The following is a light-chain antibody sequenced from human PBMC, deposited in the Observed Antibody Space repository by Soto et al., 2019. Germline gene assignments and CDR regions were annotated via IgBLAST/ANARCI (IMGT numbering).Light chain of an antibody. J-gene: IGKJ1*01. V-gene: IGKV3-20*01. CDR3: QQYGSSLT. CDR2: GAA. Sequence: MVLPQYIGALSLSPGARATLSCMAAPRVSTSYLAWYQQKPGQAPRLLSYGAASRATGIPDRFSGSGSGTDFTLTISRLKPEDFAVYYCQQYGSSLTLGQGTKV. CDR1: PRVSTSY.